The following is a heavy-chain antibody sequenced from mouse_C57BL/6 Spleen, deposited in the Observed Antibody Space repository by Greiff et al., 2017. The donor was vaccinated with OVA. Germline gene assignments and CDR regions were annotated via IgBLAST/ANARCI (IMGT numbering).Heavy chain of an antibody. Sequence: LKESGPGLVKPSQSLSLTCSVTGYSITSGYYWNWIRQFPGNKLEWMGYISYDGSNNYNPSLKNRISITRDTSKNQFFLKLNSVTTEDTATYYCASKWGDFDYWGQGTTLTVSS. CDR1: GYSITSGYY. CDR3: ASKWGDFDY. V-gene: IGHV3-6*01. CDR2: ISYDGSN. J-gene: IGHJ2*01.